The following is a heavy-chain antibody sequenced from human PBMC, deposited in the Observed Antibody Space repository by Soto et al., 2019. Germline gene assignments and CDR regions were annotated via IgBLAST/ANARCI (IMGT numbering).Heavy chain of an antibody. V-gene: IGHV4-30-4*01. CDR1: GGSISSGAYY. Sequence: TLSLTCTVSGGSISSGAYYWSWIRQPPGKGLEWIGYIYYSGSTYYNPSLKSRVTISVDTSKNQFSLKLSSVTAADTAVYYCAREDPILNWFDPWGQGTLVTVSS. J-gene: IGHJ5*02. CDR2: IYYSGST. CDR3: AREDPILNWFDP.